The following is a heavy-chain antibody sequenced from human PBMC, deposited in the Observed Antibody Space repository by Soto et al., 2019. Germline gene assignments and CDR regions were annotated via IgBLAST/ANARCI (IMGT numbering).Heavy chain of an antibody. Sequence: QLQLQESGSGLVKPSQTLSLTCAVSGGSISSGGYSWSWIRQPPGKGLEWIGYIYHSGSTYYNPSLNSRVNITVARSKNQFSLKLSSVTAADTAVYYCARAHYGDYGYGMDVWGQGTTVTVSS. D-gene: IGHD4-17*01. CDR2: IYHSGST. V-gene: IGHV4-30-2*01. J-gene: IGHJ6*02. CDR3: ARAHYGDYGYGMDV. CDR1: GGSISSGGYS.